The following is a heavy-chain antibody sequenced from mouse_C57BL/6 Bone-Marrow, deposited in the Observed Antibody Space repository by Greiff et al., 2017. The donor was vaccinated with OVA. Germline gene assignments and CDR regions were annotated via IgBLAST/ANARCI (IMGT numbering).Heavy chain of an antibody. Sequence: VKLVESGAELARPGASVKLSCKASGYTFTSYGISWVKQRTGQGLEWIGEIYPRSGNTYYNEKFKGKATLTADKSSSTAYMELRSLTSEDSAVYFCALGYAMDYWGQGTSVTVSS. J-gene: IGHJ4*01. CDR2: IYPRSGNT. V-gene: IGHV1-81*01. CDR1: GYTFTSYG. CDR3: ALGYAMDY.